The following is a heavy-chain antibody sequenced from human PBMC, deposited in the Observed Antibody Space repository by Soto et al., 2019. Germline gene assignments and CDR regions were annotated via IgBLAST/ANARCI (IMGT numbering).Heavy chain of an antibody. CDR2: MHYSGNT. CDR3: ATSTGWHGFDF. CDR1: GGSISRYY. V-gene: IGHV4-59*08. J-gene: IGHJ4*02. D-gene: IGHD2-8*02. Sequence: QVQLQESGPGLVKPSETLSLTCSVSGGSISRYYCSWVRQPPGKGLEWIGHMHYSGNTRYNPSLKSRATVSLDTSKHQFSLKLRSVTAADTAVYYCATSTGWHGFDFWGQGTLATVSS.